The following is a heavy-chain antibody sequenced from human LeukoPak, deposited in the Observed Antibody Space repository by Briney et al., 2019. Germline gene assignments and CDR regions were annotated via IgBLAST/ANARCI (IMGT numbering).Heavy chain of an antibody. V-gene: IGHV4-39*07. CDR3: ARVGYHFDY. J-gene: IGHJ4*02. CDR1: GDSISSSYYY. CDR2: MFYSGST. Sequence: SETLSLTCTVSGDSISSSYYYWGWLRQPPGRGLEWIGSMFYSGSTNYNPSLKSRVTMSVDTSKNQFSLKLSSVTAADTAVYYCARVGYHFDYWGQGTLVTVSS. D-gene: IGHD6-25*01.